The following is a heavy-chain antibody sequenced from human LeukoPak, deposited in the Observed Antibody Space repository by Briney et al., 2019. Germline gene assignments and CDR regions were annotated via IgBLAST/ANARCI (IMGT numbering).Heavy chain of an antibody. V-gene: IGHV1-2*02. Sequence: GASVKVSCKASGYTFTGYYMHWVRQAPGQGLEWMGWINPNSGGTNYAQKFQGRVTMTRDMSTSTVYMELSSLGSEDTAAYYCARGEQQLYYYYMDVWGKGTTVTISS. CDR2: INPNSGGT. CDR1: GYTFTGYY. D-gene: IGHD6-13*01. J-gene: IGHJ6*03. CDR3: ARGEQQLYYYYMDV.